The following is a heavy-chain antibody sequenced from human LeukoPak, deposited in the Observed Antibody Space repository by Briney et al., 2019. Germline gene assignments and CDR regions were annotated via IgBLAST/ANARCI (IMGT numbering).Heavy chain of an antibody. V-gene: IGHV7-4-1*02. CDR1: GYIFTNYA. CDR2: IHTQTGNP. Sequence: ASVKVSCKASGYIFTNYAMNWVRQAPGQGLEWMGWIHTQTGNPTYAQDFTRRFVFSLDTSVTTAYLQINSLQAEDTAVYYCARDCSRGCPHGYWGQGTLVTVSS. D-gene: IGHD6-19*01. J-gene: IGHJ4*02. CDR3: ARDCSRGCPHGY.